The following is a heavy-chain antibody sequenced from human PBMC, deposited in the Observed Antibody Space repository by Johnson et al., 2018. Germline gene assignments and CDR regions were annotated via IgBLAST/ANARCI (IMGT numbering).Heavy chain of an antibody. J-gene: IGHJ3*02. D-gene: IGHD4-23*01. CDR3: ARDGYIGNTDGFDI. V-gene: IGHV3-33*01. CDR1: GFTFSTYG. CDR2: IWSDGSNK. Sequence: QVQLVESVGGVVQPGTSLRLSCAASGFTFSTYGMHWVRQAPGKGLEWVAVIWSDGSNKNYADSVKGRFTISTDNSKNTLYLQMDSLRAEDTAVYYCARDGYIGNTDGFDIWGQGTMVTVSS.